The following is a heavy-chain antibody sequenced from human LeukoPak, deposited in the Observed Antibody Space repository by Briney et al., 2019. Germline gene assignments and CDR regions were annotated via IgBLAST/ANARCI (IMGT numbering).Heavy chain of an antibody. CDR1: GFTFSNYA. CDR3: ARQACSGGSCSYVDD. Sequence: GGSLRLSCSASGFTFSNYAMSWVRQAPGKGLAWVSAISGNGGTTYYADSVRGRFTISRDNSKNTAYLQMNSLKAEDTAVYYCARQACSGGSCSYVDDWGQGTLVTVSS. D-gene: IGHD2-15*01. V-gene: IGHV3-23*01. J-gene: IGHJ4*02. CDR2: ISGNGGTT.